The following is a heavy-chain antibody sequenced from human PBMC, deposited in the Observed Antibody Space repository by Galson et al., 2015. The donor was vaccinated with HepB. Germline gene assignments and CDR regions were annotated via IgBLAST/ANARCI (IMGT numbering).Heavy chain of an antibody. Sequence: SLRLSCAASGFRFAYYGMSWVRQAPGKGLEWLSSITHTGGSTYYADSVKGRFTISRDNSKNTVYLQLNNVKAEDSAVYYCAKCSILASSYFYGIDVWGQGTTVTVSS. J-gene: IGHJ6*02. V-gene: IGHV3-23*01. CDR3: AKCSILASSYFYGIDV. CDR2: ITHTGGST. D-gene: IGHD2-2*01. CDR1: GFRFAYYG.